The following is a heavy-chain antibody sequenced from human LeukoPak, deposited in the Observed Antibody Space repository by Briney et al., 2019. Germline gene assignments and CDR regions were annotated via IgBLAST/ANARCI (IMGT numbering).Heavy chain of an antibody. CDR2: ISWNSGSI. Sequence: GRSLRLSCAASRFTFDDYAMHWVRQAPGKGLEWVSGISWNSGSIGYADSVKGRFTISRDNAKNSLYLQMNSLRAEDTALYYCAKGSAGFGELPPIYMDVWAKGPRSPSP. J-gene: IGHJ6*03. D-gene: IGHD3-10*01. CDR3: AKGSAGFGELPPIYMDV. V-gene: IGHV3-9*01. CDR1: RFTFDDYA.